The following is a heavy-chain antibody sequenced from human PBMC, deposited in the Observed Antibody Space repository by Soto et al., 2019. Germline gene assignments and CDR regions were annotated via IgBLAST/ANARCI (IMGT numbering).Heavy chain of an antibody. CDR3: ARDVAMPTGLGLGY. J-gene: IGHJ4*02. D-gene: IGHD6-19*01. V-gene: IGHV3-30*03. CDR1: GFAFTNYG. CDR2: ISNDGSKK. Sequence: QVQVVESGGGVVQPGTSLRLSCAASGFAFTNYGIHWVRQAPGKGLEWVAHISNDGSKKFYGDSAKGRFTISRDNSENTVYLQMTSLRPDDTAVFYCARDVAMPTGLGLGYWGQGTLVTVSS.